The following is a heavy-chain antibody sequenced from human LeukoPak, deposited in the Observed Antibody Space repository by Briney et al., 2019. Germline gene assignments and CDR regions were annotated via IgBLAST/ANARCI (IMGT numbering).Heavy chain of an antibody. CDR1: GYTLTELS. CDR2: FDPEDGET. V-gene: IGHV1-24*01. D-gene: IGHD1-26*01. J-gene: IGHJ4*02. CDR3: ATDLRVGATLGFNY. Sequence: ASVKVSCKVSGYTLTELSMHWVRQAPGKGLEWMGGFDPEDGETIYAQKFQGRVTMTEDTSTDTAYMELSSLRSEDTAVYYCATDLRVGATLGFNYWGQGTLVTVSS.